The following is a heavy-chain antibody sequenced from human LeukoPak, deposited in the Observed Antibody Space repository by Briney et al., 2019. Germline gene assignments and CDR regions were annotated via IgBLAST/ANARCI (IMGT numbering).Heavy chain of an antibody. D-gene: IGHD7-27*01. J-gene: IGHJ4*02. CDR2: ISDNGGNT. V-gene: IGHV3-23*01. CDR3: ARDLAWGAFDY. CDR1: GFTFSIYG. Sequence: GGSLRLSCAASGFTFSIYGMGWVRQAPGKGLEWVSSISDNGGNTYYADSAKGRFTISRDDSKNTLSLQMNSLRVEDTAVYYCARDLAWGAFDYWGQGTLVTVSS.